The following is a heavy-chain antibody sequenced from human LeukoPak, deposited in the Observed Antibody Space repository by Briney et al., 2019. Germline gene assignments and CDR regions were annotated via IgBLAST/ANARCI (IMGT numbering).Heavy chain of an antibody. CDR2: IYYSGST. Sequence: SETLSLTCTVSGGSISSYYWSWIRQPPGKGLEWIGYIYYSGSTNYNPSLKSRVTISEDTSKNQFSLKLSSVTAADTAVYYCARSFGIVAGTFDYWGQGTLVTVSS. V-gene: IGHV4-59*01. CDR3: ARSFGIVAGTFDY. CDR1: GGSISSYY. J-gene: IGHJ4*02. D-gene: IGHD6-19*01.